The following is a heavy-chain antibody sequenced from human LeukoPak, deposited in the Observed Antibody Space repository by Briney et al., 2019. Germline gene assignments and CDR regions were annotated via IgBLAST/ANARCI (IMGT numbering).Heavy chain of an antibody. D-gene: IGHD2-15*01. J-gene: IGHJ4*02. Sequence: GGSLRLSCSASEFTFISYSMHWVRQAPGTGLEYVATVSGNGGGTHCADSVKGRFTVSRDNSKNTLYLQMSSLRVEDTAVYYYTRSVGHFDSWGQGTLVTVSS. CDR2: VSGNGGGT. CDR3: TRSVGHFDS. CDR1: EFTFISYS. V-gene: IGHV3-64D*06.